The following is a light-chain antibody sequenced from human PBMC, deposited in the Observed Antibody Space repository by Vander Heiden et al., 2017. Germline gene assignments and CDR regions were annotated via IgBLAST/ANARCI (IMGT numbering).Light chain of an antibody. Sequence: QSVLTQPPSVSGAPGQRVTIPCTGRRSNIGARYDVHWYQQLPGTAPKLLIYDNNNRPSGVPDRFSGSKSGTSASLAITGLQAEDEADYYCQSYDSSLSGWVFGGGTKLTVL. CDR2: DNN. V-gene: IGLV1-40*01. CDR3: QSYDSSLSGWV. CDR1: RSNIGARYD. J-gene: IGLJ3*02.